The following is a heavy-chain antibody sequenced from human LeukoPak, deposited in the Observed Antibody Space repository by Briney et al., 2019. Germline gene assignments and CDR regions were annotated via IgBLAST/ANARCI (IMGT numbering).Heavy chain of an antibody. Sequence: SVKVSCKASGGTFSSYAISWVRQAPGQGLEWMGGIIPIFGTANYAQKFQGRVTITADESTSTAYMELSSLRSEDTAVYYCAHKWGRYCSSTSCYAGGPFVYWGQGTLVTVSS. CDR3: AHKWGRYCSSTSCYAGGPFVY. CDR1: GGTFSSYA. CDR2: IIPIFGTA. J-gene: IGHJ4*02. V-gene: IGHV1-69*13. D-gene: IGHD2-2*01.